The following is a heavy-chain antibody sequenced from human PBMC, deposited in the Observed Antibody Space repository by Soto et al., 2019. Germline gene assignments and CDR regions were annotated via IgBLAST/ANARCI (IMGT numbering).Heavy chain of an antibody. Sequence: SVKVSCKASGGTFSSYAISWVRQAPGQGLEWMGGIIPIFGTANYAQKFQGRVTITADESTSTAYMELSSLRSEDTAVYYCARSTEADDYYYYGMDVWGQGTTVTVSS. CDR2: IIPIFGTA. J-gene: IGHJ6*02. D-gene: IGHD2-15*01. V-gene: IGHV1-69*13. CDR3: ARSTEADDYYYYGMDV. CDR1: GGTFSSYA.